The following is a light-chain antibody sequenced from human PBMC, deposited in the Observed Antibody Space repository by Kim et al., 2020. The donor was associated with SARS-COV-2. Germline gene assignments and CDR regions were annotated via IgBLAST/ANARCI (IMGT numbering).Light chain of an antibody. CDR2: EVS. CDR3: SSYAGSNNLV. V-gene: IGLV2-8*01. J-gene: IGLJ2*01. CDR1: GSDVGGYNY. Sequence: PLTTYCTGTGSDVGGYNYVSWYQQHPGKAPKLMIYEVSKRPSGVPDRFSGSKSGNTASLTVSGLQAEDEADYYCSSYAGSNNLVFGGGTQLTVL.